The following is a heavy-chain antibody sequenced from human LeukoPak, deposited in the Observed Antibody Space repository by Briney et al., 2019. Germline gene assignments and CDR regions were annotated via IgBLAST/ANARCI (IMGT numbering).Heavy chain of an antibody. D-gene: IGHD3-16*02. CDR1: GESFSGYY. V-gene: IGHV4-34*12. CDR2: IIDTGST. Sequence: SETLSLTCVVYGESFSGYYWTWIRQPPGKGLEWIGEIIDTGSTKYNSSLKSRVTISVDTSKNQFSLKLSSVTAADTAVYYCARQSRIWGSYRYAFDIWGQGTMVTVSS. J-gene: IGHJ3*02. CDR3: ARQSRIWGSYRYAFDI.